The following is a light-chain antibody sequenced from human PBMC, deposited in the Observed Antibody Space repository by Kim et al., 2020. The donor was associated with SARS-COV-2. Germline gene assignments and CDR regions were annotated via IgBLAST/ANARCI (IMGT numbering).Light chain of an antibody. Sequence: VAWGQKVRFTCQGDSLRSYYATWYQQKPGQAPILVIYGKNNRPSGIPDRFSGSSSGNTASLTITGTQAGDEADYYCNSRDSNDNVVFGGGTKLTVL. J-gene: IGLJ2*01. CDR2: GKN. V-gene: IGLV3-19*01. CDR1: SLRSYY. CDR3: NSRDSNDNVV.